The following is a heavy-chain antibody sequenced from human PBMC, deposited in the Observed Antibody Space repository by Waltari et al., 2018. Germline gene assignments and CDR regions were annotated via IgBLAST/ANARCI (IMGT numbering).Heavy chain of an antibody. CDR3: ARHSYDSSGYYYEEYFQH. CDR1: GGSISSYY. D-gene: IGHD3-22*01. J-gene: IGHJ1*01. Sequence: QVQLQESGPGLVKPSETLSLTCTVSGGSISSYYWSWLRQPPGKGLEWIGYIYYSGSTNYNPSLKSRVTISVDTSKNQFSLKLSSVTAADTAVYYCARHSYDSSGYYYEEYFQHWGQGTLVTVSS. CDR2: IYYSGST. V-gene: IGHV4-59*01.